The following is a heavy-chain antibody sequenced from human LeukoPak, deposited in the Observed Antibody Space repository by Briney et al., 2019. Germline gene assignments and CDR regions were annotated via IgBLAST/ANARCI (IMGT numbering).Heavy chain of an antibody. J-gene: IGHJ5*01. CDR2: IWYDGSNK. Sequence: GRSLRLSCAASGFTFSSYGMHWVRQAPGKGLEWVAVIWYDGSNKYYADSVKGRFTISRDNSKNTLYLQMNSLRAEDTAVYYCARDSRRYYYGSGSPPEFDSWGQGTLVTVSS. V-gene: IGHV3-33*01. CDR1: GFTFSSYG. CDR3: ARDSRRYYYGSGSPPEFDS. D-gene: IGHD3-10*01.